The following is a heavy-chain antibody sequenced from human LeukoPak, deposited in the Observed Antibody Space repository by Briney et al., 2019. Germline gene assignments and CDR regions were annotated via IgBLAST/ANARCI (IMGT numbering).Heavy chain of an antibody. J-gene: IGHJ4*02. Sequence: PGGSLRLSCAASGFTFSSYAMSWVRQAPGKGLEWVSAISGSGGSTHYADSVKGRFTISRDNSKNTLYPQMNSLRAEDTAVYYCAKSKEQWLINYFDYWGQGTLVTVSS. CDR1: GFTFSSYA. D-gene: IGHD6-19*01. V-gene: IGHV3-23*01. CDR3: AKSKEQWLINYFDY. CDR2: ISGSGGST.